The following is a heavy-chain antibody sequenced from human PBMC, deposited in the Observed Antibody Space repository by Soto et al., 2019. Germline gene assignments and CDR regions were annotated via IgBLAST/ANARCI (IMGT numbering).Heavy chain of an antibody. CDR3: AKIRRSGTYVGYWYYYAMDV. CDR2: ISVSGETT. D-gene: IGHD3-10*01. Sequence: EVQVLESGGGLVQPGGSLRLSCAASGFTFSSYAMSWVRQAPGKGLQWVSAISVSGETTYYADSVKGRFTISRDNSKNTLYLQLNSLRADDTAVYYCAKIRRSGTYVGYWYYYAMDVWGQGTTVTVSS. J-gene: IGHJ6*02. V-gene: IGHV3-23*01. CDR1: GFTFSSYA.